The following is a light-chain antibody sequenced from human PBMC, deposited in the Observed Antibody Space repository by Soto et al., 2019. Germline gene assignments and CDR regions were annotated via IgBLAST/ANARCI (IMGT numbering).Light chain of an antibody. V-gene: IGKV1-5*01. Sequence: DIQMTQSPYTLSPSVGDRVSITCRASQSISRSLAWYQHQPGKAPKLLIYDASSLESGVPSRFSGIGSGTDFTLTVNSLQSEDIAVYYCQQYHNWPVTFGGGTKVDIK. CDR2: DAS. J-gene: IGKJ4*01. CDR1: QSISRS. CDR3: QQYHNWPVT.